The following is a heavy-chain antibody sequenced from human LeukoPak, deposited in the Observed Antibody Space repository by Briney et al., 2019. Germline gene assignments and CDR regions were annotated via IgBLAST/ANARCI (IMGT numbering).Heavy chain of an antibody. CDR2: ISSSSSYI. CDR3: ARYHDSSGYDRFFDH. CDR1: AFIFSGHW. D-gene: IGHD3-22*01. Sequence: RGSLRLSCEGSAFIFSGHWMNWVRQTPGKGLEWVSSISSSSSYIYYADSVKGRFTISRDNAKNSLYLQMNSLRAEDTAVYYCARYHDSSGYDRFFDHWGQGTLVTVSS. V-gene: IGHV3-21*01. J-gene: IGHJ4*02.